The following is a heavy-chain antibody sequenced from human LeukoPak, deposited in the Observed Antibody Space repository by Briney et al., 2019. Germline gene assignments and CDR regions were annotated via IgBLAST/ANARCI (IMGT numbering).Heavy chain of an antibody. CDR1: GFTFSTYW. CDR3: ARDRGQWGVTTSFDY. CDR2: IKQDGSVK. V-gene: IGHV3-7*01. J-gene: IGHJ4*02. Sequence: GGSLRLSCVVSGFTFSTYWMSWVRQAPGKGLECVATIKQDGSVKNYGDSVQGRFTISRDNAKNSLYLQMNSLRAEDTAVYYCARDRGQWGVTTSFDYWGQGTLVTVSS. D-gene: IGHD4-17*01.